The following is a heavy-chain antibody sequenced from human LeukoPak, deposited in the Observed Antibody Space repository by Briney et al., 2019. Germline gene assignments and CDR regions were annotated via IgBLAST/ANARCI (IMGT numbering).Heavy chain of an antibody. CDR2: ISYDGSNK. CDR1: GFTFSSYG. CDR3: AKGVKRPLTWYFDY. V-gene: IGHV3-30*18. J-gene: IGHJ4*02. D-gene: IGHD3-22*01. Sequence: PGRSLRLSCAASGFTFSSYGMHWVRQAPGKGLEWVAVISYDGSNKYYADSVKGRFTISRDNSKNTLYLQMNSLRAEDTAVYYGAKGVKRPLTWYFDYWGQGTLVTVSS.